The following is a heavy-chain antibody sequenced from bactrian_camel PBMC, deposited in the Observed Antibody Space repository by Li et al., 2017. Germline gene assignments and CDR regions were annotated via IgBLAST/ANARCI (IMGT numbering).Heavy chain of an antibody. CDR3: AAKEGAEWVPCGY. CDR1: GFTFSNYA. D-gene: IGHD2*01. J-gene: IGHJ6*01. V-gene: IGHV3S31*01. CDR2: ITSGGSTT. Sequence: VQLVESGGGLVQPGGSLRLSCAASGFTFSNYAMHWVRQAPGKGLEWVSAITSGGSTTYYADSVKGRFTISRDNAKNTLYLQMTSLKPEDTAVYYCAAKEGAEWVPCGYYGQGTQVTVS.